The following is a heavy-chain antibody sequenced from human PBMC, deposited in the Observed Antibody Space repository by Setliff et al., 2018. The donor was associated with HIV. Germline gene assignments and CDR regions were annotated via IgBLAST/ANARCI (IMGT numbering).Heavy chain of an antibody. D-gene: IGHD3-22*01. J-gene: IGHJ4*02. CDR2: INHRGST. Sequence: PSETLSLTCAVYSGSFSGYRWTWIRQPPGKGLEWIGEINHRGSTTYSPSLRSRVTISVDTSKNQFSLKLNSVTAADTAVYYCARGDYYDSTGYEGLDSWGRGTLVTVSS. V-gene: IGHV4-34*01. CDR1: SGSFSGYR. CDR3: ARGDYYDSTGYEGLDS.